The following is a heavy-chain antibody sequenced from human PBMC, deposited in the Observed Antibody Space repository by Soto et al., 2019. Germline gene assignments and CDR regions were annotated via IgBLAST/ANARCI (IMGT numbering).Heavy chain of an antibody. CDR1: GFTFSTHV. J-gene: IGHJ4*02. V-gene: IGHV3-30-3*01. CDR3: TRLGGGNGRCDYFDY. Sequence: QVQLVESGGGVVQPGRSLILSCAASGFTFSTHVMHWVRQAPGKGLEWVAATTGDESSITYADSVRGRFTISRDNSANTLCLQMNSLRPEDTAIYYCTRLGGGNGRCDYFDYWGQGALVTVSS. D-gene: IGHD2-8*01. CDR2: TTGDESSI.